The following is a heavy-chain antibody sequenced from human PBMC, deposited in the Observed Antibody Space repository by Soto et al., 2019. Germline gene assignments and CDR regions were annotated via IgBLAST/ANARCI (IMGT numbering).Heavy chain of an antibody. Sequence: EVQLLESGGGLVQPGGSLRLSCAASGFTFSSSAMNWVRQAPGKGLEWVSVISGSGGSTYYADSVKGRLTISRDNSKNTLYLQMNSLRDEDTAVYYCAKDPFTEYSSSWYFDYWGQGTLVTVSS. D-gene: IGHD6-13*01. J-gene: IGHJ4*02. CDR3: AKDPFTEYSSSWYFDY. CDR1: GFTFSSSA. V-gene: IGHV3-23*01. CDR2: ISGSGGST.